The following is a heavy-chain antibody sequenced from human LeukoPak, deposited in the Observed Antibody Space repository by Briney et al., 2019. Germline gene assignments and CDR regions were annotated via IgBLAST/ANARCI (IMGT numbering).Heavy chain of an antibody. CDR2: ISASGVST. CDR3: AKYVGQSGSNYYGLDV. CDR1: GFTFSSYA. V-gene: IGHV3-23*01. J-gene: IGHJ6*02. D-gene: IGHD1-26*01. Sequence: GGSLRLSCVVSGFTFSSYAMNWVRQAPGKGLEWVSGISASGVSTYYTDSVKGRFTISRDNSKNTLFMQMNGLRDEDTALYYCAKYVGQSGSNYYGLDVWGQGTAVTVSS.